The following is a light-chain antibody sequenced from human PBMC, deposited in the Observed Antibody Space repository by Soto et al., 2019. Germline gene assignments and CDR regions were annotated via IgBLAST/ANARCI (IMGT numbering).Light chain of an antibody. CDR2: GAS. CDR3: QQRSSTWA. V-gene: IGKV3-11*01. Sequence: DIVLTQSPATLSLSPGERATVSCRTSQSVSNYLAWYQQKPGQPPRLLIYGASNRATGIPARFSGSGSGTDFTLTISSLKPEDLAFFYCQQRSSTWAFGQGTKV. CDR1: QSVSNY. J-gene: IGKJ1*01.